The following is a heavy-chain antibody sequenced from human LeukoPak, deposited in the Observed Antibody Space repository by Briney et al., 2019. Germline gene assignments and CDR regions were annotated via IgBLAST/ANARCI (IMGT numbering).Heavy chain of an antibody. J-gene: IGHJ4*02. V-gene: IGHV3-33*01. D-gene: IGHD3-22*01. CDR1: GFTFSSYG. CDR2: IWYDGSNK. Sequence: GRSLRLSCAASGFTFSSYGMHWVRQAPGKGLEWVAVIWYDGSNKYYADSVKGRFTISRDNSKNTLYLQMNSLRAEDTAVYYCARDLGSNTYYYDRSPGYWGQGTLVTVSS. CDR3: ARDLGSNTYYYDRSPGY.